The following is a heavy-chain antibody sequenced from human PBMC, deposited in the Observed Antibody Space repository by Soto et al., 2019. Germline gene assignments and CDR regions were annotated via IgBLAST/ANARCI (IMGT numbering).Heavy chain of an antibody. Sequence: QITLKESGPTLVKPAQTLTLTCTVSGFSLSTIGVGVGWIRQPPGKALEWLALIYWDDDKRYCPSLKSRLTITKDTSQNQVVLRMTNMDPVDTATYFCAHRITSPYYYDGSDYPLVFDIWGQGTLVAVSS. D-gene: IGHD3-22*01. CDR1: GFSLSTIGVG. CDR2: IYWDDDK. J-gene: IGHJ3*02. V-gene: IGHV2-5*02. CDR3: AHRITSPYYYDGSDYPLVFDI.